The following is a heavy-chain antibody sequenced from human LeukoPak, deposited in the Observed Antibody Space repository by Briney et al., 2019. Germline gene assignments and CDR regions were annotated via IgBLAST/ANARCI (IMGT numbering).Heavy chain of an antibody. CDR3: ARDGYGDHVVDY. D-gene: IGHD4-17*01. CDR2: ITWNGGDT. V-gene: IGHV3-20*04. Sequence: GGSLRLSCAASGFIFDDHGMSWVRQAPGKGLEWVSGITWNGGDTGYADSVEGRFTISRDSAQASLYLQMNSLRPEDTALYYCARDGYGDHVVDYWGQGALVTVSS. J-gene: IGHJ4*02. CDR1: GFIFDDHG.